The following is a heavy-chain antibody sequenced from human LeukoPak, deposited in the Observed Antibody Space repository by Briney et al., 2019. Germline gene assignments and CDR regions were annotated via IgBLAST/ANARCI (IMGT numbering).Heavy chain of an antibody. CDR1: GFTFSSYW. CDR3: AREAMVRGVLNYYYYYGMDV. V-gene: IGHV3-74*01. CDR2: INSDGSST. D-gene: IGHD3-10*01. J-gene: IGHJ6*04. Sequence: GGSLRLSCAASGFTFSSYWMHWVRQAPGKGLVWVSRINSDGSSTSYADSVKGRFTISRDNAKNTLYLQMNSLRAEDTAVYYCAREAMVRGVLNYYYYYGMDVWGKGTTVTVSS.